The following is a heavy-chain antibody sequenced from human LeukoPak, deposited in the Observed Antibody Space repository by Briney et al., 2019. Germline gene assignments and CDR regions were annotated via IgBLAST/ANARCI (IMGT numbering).Heavy chain of an antibody. CDR3: AQARSYYYDSSGYYQPFDY. CDR1: GFTFSRYA. CDR2: IESSGGTT. J-gene: IGHJ4*02. Sequence: GGSLRLSCAASGFTFSRYAMSWARQAPGKGLEWVSLIESSGGTTYYADSVKGRFTISRDDSKNTLYLQMNSLRAEDTAVYYCAQARSYYYDSSGYYQPFDYWGQGTLVTVSS. V-gene: IGHV3-23*01. D-gene: IGHD3-22*01.